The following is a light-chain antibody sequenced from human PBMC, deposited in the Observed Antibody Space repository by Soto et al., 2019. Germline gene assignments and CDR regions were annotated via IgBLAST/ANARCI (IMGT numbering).Light chain of an antibody. CDR2: DAS. CDR3: QQSYSTPLT. Sequence: DIQMTQSPSTLSASVGDRVTITCRASQSVSGWLAWYQQKPGKAPNLLISDASSLASGVPSRFSGSGSGTDFTLTISSLQPEDFATYYCQQSYSTPLTFGGGTKVDIK. V-gene: IGKV1-5*01. J-gene: IGKJ4*01. CDR1: QSVSGW.